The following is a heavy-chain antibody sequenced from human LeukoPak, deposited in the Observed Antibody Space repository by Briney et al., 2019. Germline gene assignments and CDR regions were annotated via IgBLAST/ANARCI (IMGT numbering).Heavy chain of an antibody. D-gene: IGHD3-22*01. J-gene: IGHJ4*02. Sequence: GGSLRLSCAASGFTFSSYAMSWVRQAPGKGLEWVSAISGSGGSTYYADSVKGRFTISRGNSKNTLYLQMNSLRAEDTAVYYCAKHYDSSGDYFDYWGQGTLVTVSS. CDR2: ISGSGGST. CDR3: AKHYDSSGDYFDY. V-gene: IGHV3-23*01. CDR1: GFTFSSYA.